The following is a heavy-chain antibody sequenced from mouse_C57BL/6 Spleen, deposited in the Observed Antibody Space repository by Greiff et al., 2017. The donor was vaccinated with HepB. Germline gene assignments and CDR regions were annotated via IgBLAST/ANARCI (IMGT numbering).Heavy chain of an antibody. J-gene: IGHJ2*01. CDR1: GYTFTSYW. D-gene: IGHD2-4*01. V-gene: IGHV1-69*01. CDR3: ARIYHDYDGFDY. CDR2: IDPSDSYT. Sequence: QVQLQQPGAELVMPGASVKLSCKASGYTFTSYWMHWVKQRPGQGLEWIGEIDPSDSYTNYNQKFKGKSTLTVDKSSSTAYMQLSSLTSEDSAVYYCARIYHDYDGFDYWGQGTTVTVSS.